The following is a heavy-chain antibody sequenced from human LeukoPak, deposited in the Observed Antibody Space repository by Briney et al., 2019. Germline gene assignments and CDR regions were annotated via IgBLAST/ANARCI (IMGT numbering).Heavy chain of an antibody. Sequence: GASVKVSCKVSGYTLTELSMHWVRQAPGKGLEWMGGFDPEDGETIYAQKLQGRVTMTTDTSTSTAYMELRSLRSDDTAVYYCARGKTGDFDYWGQGTLVTVSS. CDR3: ARGKTGDFDY. CDR2: FDPEDGET. CDR1: GYTLTELS. J-gene: IGHJ4*02. V-gene: IGHV1-24*01.